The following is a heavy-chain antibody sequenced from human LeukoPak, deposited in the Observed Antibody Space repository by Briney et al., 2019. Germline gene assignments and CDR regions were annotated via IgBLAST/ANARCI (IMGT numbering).Heavy chain of an antibody. CDR2: IKTDGST. V-gene: IGHV3-74*01. CDR3: VRAPSETGGYSPDYFRH. D-gene: IGHD2-8*02. Sequence: GGSLRLTCAASGFTLSNYWMHWVSQAPEKGLVWVSRIKTDGSTNYADSVKGRFTISRDNAKNTVSLQMNSLRAEDTAVYYCVRAPSETGGYSPDYFRHWGQGTLVTVSS. J-gene: IGHJ1*01. CDR1: GFTLSNYW.